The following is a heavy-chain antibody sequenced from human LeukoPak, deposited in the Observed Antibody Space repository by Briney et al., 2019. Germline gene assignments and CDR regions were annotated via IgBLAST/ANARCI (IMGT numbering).Heavy chain of an antibody. CDR1: GFTFSSYG. Sequence: GRSLRLSCAASGFTFSSYGMHWVRQAPGKGLEGVAVISYDGSNKYYADSVKGRFTISRDNSKNTLYLQMNSLRAEDTAVYYSVGELLPYYGMDVWGQGTTVTVSS. CDR3: VGELLPYYGMDV. D-gene: IGHD3-10*01. V-gene: IGHV3-30*03. J-gene: IGHJ6*02. CDR2: ISYDGSNK.